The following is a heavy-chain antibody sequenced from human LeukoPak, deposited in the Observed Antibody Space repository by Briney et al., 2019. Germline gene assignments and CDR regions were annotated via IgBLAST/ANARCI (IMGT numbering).Heavy chain of an antibody. J-gene: IGHJ4*02. CDR2: IYSGGST. V-gene: IGHV3-66*01. D-gene: IGHD6-19*01. Sequence: PGGSLRLSCAASGFTVSSNYMSWVRQAPGKGLEWVSVIYSGGSTYYADSVKGRFTISRDNSKNTLYLQMNSLRAEDTAVYYCARDKASSGWYGYFDYWGQGTLVTVSS. CDR1: GFTVSSNY. CDR3: ARDKASSGWYGYFDY.